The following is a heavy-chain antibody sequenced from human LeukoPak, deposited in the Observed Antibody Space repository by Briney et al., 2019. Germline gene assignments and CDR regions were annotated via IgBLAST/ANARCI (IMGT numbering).Heavy chain of an antibody. Sequence: GASVKVSCKASGGTFSSYAISWVRQAPGQGLEWMGGIIPIFGTANYAQKFQGRVTITTDESTSTAYMELSSLRSEDTAVYYCARGSQDFWSGYWEYFQHWGQGTLVTVSS. V-gene: IGHV1-69*05. J-gene: IGHJ1*01. D-gene: IGHD3-3*01. CDR1: GGTFSSYA. CDR2: IIPIFGTA. CDR3: ARGSQDFWSGYWEYFQH.